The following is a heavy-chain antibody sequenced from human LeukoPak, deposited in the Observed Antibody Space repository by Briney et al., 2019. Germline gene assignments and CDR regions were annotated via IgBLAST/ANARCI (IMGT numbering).Heavy chain of an antibody. J-gene: IGHJ4*02. CDR1: GGSFSGYY. CDR3: ARGVIAAGSNDFDY. V-gene: IGHV4-34*01. D-gene: IGHD6-13*01. CDR2: INHSGST. Sequence: SETLSLTCAVYGGSFSGYYWSWIRQPPGKGLEWIGEINHSGSTNYNPSLKSRVTMSVDTSKNQLSLKVISVTAADTAVYYCARGVIAAGSNDFDYWGQGTLVTVSS.